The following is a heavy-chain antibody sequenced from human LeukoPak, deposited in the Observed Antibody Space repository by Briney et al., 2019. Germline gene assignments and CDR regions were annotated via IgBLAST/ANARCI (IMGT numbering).Heavy chain of an antibody. J-gene: IGHJ5*02. Sequence: GGSLRLSCTASGFTFNNHYMTWVRQAPGKGLEWVANTKQDGSETFYLDSVKGRFTISRDNAKNSLYLQMNDVRAEDTAVYFCARDRFGGSCYGSWGQGTLVTVTS. CDR2: TKQDGSET. D-gene: IGHD3-10*01. CDR3: ARDRFGGSCYGS. CDR1: GFTFNNHY. V-gene: IGHV3-7*04.